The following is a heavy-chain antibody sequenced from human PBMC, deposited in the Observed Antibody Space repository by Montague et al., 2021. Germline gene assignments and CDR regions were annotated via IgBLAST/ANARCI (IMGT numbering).Heavy chain of an antibody. CDR2: MYYSGST. CDR3: ARGCLATGDFDY. Sequence: TLSLTCTVSGDSLSSVGYSWTWIRQHPGKGLEWIGYMYYSGSTYYNPSLKSRVTISGDTSKNHFSLRLTSMTAADTAVYYCARGCLATGDFDYWGQGTLVTVSS. D-gene: IGHD6-13*01. CDR1: GDSLSSVGYS. V-gene: IGHV4-31*03. J-gene: IGHJ4*02.